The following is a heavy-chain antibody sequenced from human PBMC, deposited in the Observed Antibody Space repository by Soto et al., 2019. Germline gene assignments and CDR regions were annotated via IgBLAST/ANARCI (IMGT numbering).Heavy chain of an antibody. D-gene: IGHD1-26*01. J-gene: IGHJ4*02. V-gene: IGHV3-33*01. CDR3: ARDGVGPPPSFGYFDS. CDR1: GFNFRGYG. Sequence: ESGGGVVQPGRSLRLSCAASGFNFRGYGMHWVRQAPGKGLEWVAITRHDGSNTYYADSVRGRFTISRDNSKNTLYLQMNGRRSEDTAVYYGARDGVGPPPSFGYFDSGGQGPPIPFPS. CDR2: TRHDGSNT.